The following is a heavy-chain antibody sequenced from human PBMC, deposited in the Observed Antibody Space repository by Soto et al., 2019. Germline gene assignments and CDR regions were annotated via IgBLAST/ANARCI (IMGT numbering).Heavy chain of an antibody. CDR2: VYHTGNT. D-gene: IGHD3-3*01. CDR3: ARDNVWSGYYSFFDY. Sequence: SETLSLTCSVSGVSITNYYWTWIRLPPGKGLEWIGYVYHTGNTFYNPSLKSRVTISLDTPKNQVSLKLRSVTAADTAVYYCARDNVWSGYYSFFDYWGQGTLVTVSS. J-gene: IGHJ4*02. CDR1: GVSITNYY. V-gene: IGHV4-59*12.